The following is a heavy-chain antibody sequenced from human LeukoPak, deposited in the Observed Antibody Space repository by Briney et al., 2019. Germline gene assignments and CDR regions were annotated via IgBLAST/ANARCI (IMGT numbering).Heavy chain of an antibody. Sequence: KASETLSLTCTVSGASIGSYYWSWIRQPPGKGLEWIGYISQNGYTKYTPSLKSRVTISRDTSENQFSLILSSVTAADTAVYYCTRHDVVAVIGHGMAVWGQGTTVNVSS. CDR2: ISQNGYT. D-gene: IGHD2-15*01. CDR1: GASIGSYY. V-gene: IGHV4-59*08. CDR3: TRHDVVAVIGHGMAV. J-gene: IGHJ6*02.